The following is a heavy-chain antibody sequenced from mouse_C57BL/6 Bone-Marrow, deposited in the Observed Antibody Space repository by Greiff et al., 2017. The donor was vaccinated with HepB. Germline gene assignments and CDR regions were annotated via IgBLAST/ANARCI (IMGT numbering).Heavy chain of an antibody. CDR2: IDPETGGT. CDR1: GYTFTDYE. Sequence: QVQLKQSGAELVRPGASVTLSCKASGYTFTDYEMHWVKQTPVHGLEWIGAIDPETGGTAYNQKFKGKAILTADKSSSTAYMELRSLTSEDSAVYDCTSYWDEQGYYFDHWGQGTTLTVSS. CDR3: TSYWDEQGYYFDH. V-gene: IGHV1-15*01. J-gene: IGHJ2*01. D-gene: IGHD4-1*01.